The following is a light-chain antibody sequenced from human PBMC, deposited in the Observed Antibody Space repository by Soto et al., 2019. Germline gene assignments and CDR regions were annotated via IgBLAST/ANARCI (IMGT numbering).Light chain of an antibody. J-gene: IGKJ5*01. CDR3: QQYGSPPIT. CDR2: GAS. Sequence: EIVLTQSPGTLSLSPGERVTLSCRASQSFSSAYLAWYQQKPGQAPRLLIYGASSRATGIPDRFSGSGSGTDFTLTISRLEPEDFAVYYCQQYGSPPITFGQGTRLE. V-gene: IGKV3-20*01. CDR1: QSFSSAY.